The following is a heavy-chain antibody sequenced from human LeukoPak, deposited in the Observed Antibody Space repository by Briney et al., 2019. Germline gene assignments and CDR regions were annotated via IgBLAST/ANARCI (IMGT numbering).Heavy chain of an antibody. J-gene: IGHJ3*02. CDR1: GGSISSSSYY. D-gene: IGHD3-10*01. CDR3: AKGVRITMVRGAFDI. V-gene: IGHV4-39*07. Sequence: SETLSLTCTVSGGSISSSSYYWGWIRQPPGKGLEWIGSIYYSGSTYYNPSLKSRVTISVDTSKNQFSLKLSSVTAADTALYYCAKGVRITMVRGAFDIWGQGTMVTVSS. CDR2: IYYSGST.